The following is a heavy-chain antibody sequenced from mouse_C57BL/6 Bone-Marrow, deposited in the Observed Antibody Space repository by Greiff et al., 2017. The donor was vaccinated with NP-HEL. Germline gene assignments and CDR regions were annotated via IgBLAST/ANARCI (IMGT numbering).Heavy chain of an antibody. D-gene: IGHD2-5*01. CDR1: GYTFTSYW. V-gene: IGHV1-69*01. CDR3: ARDYSILMDY. J-gene: IGHJ4*01. Sequence: QVQLQQSGAELVMPGASVKLSCKASGYTFTSYWMHWVKQRPGQGLEWIGEIDPSDSYTNYNQKFKGKSTLTVDKSSSTAYMQLSSLTSEDSAVYYCARDYSILMDYWGQGTSVTVSS. CDR2: IDPSDSYT.